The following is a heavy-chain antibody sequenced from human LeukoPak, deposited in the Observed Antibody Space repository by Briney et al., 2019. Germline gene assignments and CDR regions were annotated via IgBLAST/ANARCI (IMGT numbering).Heavy chain of an antibody. CDR1: GYTFTGHY. D-gene: IGHD3-22*01. CDR3: ARAYYDSSVLGYFDY. Sequence: ASVKVSCKASGYTFTGHYMHWVRQAPGQGLEWMGWINPNSGGTNYAQKFQGRVTMTRDTSISTAYMELSRLRSDDTAVYYCARAYYDSSVLGYFDYWGQGTLVSVSS. V-gene: IGHV1-2*02. CDR2: INPNSGGT. J-gene: IGHJ4*02.